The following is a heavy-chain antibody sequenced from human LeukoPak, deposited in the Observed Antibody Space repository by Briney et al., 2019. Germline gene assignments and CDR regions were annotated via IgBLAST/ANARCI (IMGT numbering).Heavy chain of an antibody. CDR3: ARVNGDYEKTYYFDY. J-gene: IGHJ4*02. Sequence: SVKVSCKASGGTFSSYAISWVRQAPGQGLEWMGGIIPIFGTANYAQKFQGRVTITTDESTSTAYMELRSLRSDDTAVYYCARVNGDYEKTYYFDYWGQGTLVTVSS. CDR1: GGTFSSYA. CDR2: IIPIFGTA. V-gene: IGHV1-69*05. D-gene: IGHD4-17*01.